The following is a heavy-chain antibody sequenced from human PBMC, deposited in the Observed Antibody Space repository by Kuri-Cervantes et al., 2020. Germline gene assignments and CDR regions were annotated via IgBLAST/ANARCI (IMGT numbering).Heavy chain of an antibody. J-gene: IGHJ6*02. V-gene: IGHV3-30*14. Sequence: GGSLRLSCAASGFTFSSYAMHWVRQAQGKGLEWVAVISYDGTNKYYADSVKGRFTISRDNSKNTLYLQMNSLRAEDTAVYYCARGGGFLDYYGMDVWGQGTTVTVSS. CDR3: ARGGGFLDYYGMDV. CDR1: GFTFSSYA. CDR2: ISYDGTNK. D-gene: IGHD2/OR15-2a*01.